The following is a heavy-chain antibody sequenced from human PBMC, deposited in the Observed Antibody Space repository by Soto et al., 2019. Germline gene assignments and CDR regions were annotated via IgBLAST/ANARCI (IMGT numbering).Heavy chain of an antibody. V-gene: IGHV4-34*01. D-gene: IGHD5-18*01. Sequence: SETLSLTCAVYGGSFSGYYWSWIRQPPGKGLEWIGEINHSGSTNYNPSLKSRVTISVDTSKNRFSLKLSSVTAADTAVYYCARGGGYSYGYAFDYWGQGTLVTVSS. CDR1: GGSFSGYY. CDR2: INHSGST. J-gene: IGHJ4*02. CDR3: ARGGGYSYGYAFDY.